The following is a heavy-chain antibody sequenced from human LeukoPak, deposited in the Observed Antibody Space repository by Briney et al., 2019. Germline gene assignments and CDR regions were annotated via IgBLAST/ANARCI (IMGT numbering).Heavy chain of an antibody. D-gene: IGHD3-16*02. CDR1: GGTFSNYG. V-gene: IGHV1-69*13. CDR3: ARDDMITSGAVIVNGAFDI. J-gene: IGHJ3*02. CDR2: IIPIFGTA. Sequence: ASVKVSCKASGGTFSNYGISWVRQAPGQGLEWMGRIIPIFGTAKYSEKFQGRVTITADESTSIVYMELSSLRSEDTAVYYCARDDMITSGAVIVNGAFDIWGQGTMVTVSS.